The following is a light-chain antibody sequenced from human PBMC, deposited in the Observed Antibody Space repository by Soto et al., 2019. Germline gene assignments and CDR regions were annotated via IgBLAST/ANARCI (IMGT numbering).Light chain of an antibody. Sequence: DIVMTQSPDSLAVSLGERATINCKSSQSVLYSSNNKNYLAWYQQKPGQPPKLLIYWASTRESGVPDRFSGSGSGTDFNLTISSLQAEDVVVYYCQQYYSTPQTFGQGTKVEIK. V-gene: IGKV4-1*01. J-gene: IGKJ1*01. CDR3: QQYYSTPQT. CDR2: WAS. CDR1: QSVLYSSNNKNY.